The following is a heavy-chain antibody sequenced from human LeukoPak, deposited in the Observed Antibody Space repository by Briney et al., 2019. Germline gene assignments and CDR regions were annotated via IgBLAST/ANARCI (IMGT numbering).Heavy chain of an antibody. Sequence: GGSLRLSCAASGFTVSSNYMSWVRQAPGKGLEWVSVIYSGGSTYYADSVKGRFTISRDNSKNTLYLQMNSLRAEDTAVYYCARDLNSSSLGKAFDIWGQGTMVTVSS. V-gene: IGHV3-53*01. J-gene: IGHJ3*02. CDR3: ARDLNSSSLGKAFDI. D-gene: IGHD6-13*01. CDR2: IYSGGST. CDR1: GFTVSSNY.